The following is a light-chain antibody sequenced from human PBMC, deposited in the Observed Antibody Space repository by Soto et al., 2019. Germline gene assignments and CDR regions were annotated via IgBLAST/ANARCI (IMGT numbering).Light chain of an antibody. V-gene: IGKV3-20*01. CDR1: QSLRSSY. J-gene: IGKJ2*01. Sequence: EVVLTQSPHTLSLSPGERATLSCWASQSLRSSYLAWYQRKPGQAPRLLMFGASRRATGIPDRFNGSGSGTDFILTISRLEPEDVAVYYCQQYNNWPYTFGQGTKLEIK. CDR2: GAS. CDR3: QQYNNWPYT.